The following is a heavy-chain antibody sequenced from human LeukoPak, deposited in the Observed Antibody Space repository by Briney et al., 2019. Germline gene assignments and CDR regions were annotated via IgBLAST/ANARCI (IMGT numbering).Heavy chain of an antibody. Sequence: SVRVSCKASGGTFSNYAITWVRQAPGQGIQWMGGIIPVFGTANYAQKFQDRVTITADKSTSIAYMELSSLRSDDTAVYYCASLDAVDYYMDVWGKGTTVTVSS. CDR1: GGTFSNYA. V-gene: IGHV1-69*06. CDR2: IIPVFGTA. D-gene: IGHD3/OR15-3a*01. J-gene: IGHJ6*03. CDR3: ASLDAVDYYMDV.